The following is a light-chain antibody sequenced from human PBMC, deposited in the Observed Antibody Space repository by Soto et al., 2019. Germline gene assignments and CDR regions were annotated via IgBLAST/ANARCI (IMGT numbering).Light chain of an antibody. CDR2: GAS. CDR3: QQYNNWPPYT. J-gene: IGKJ2*01. Sequence: EIVMTQSPATLSVSPGERATLSCRASQRVSRNLAWYQQKPGQAPRLLIYGASTRATGIPARFSGSGSETEFTLTISALQSEDFAVYYCQQYNNWPPYTFGQG. V-gene: IGKV3-15*01. CDR1: QRVSRN.